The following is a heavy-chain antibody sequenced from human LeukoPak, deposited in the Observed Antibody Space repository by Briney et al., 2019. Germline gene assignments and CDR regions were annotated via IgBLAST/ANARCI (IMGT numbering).Heavy chain of an antibody. CDR1: GFTFSSYW. CDR2: IISDGSTT. V-gene: IGHV3-74*01. CDR3: AKGDALRITMIVVPLAMDY. Sequence: GGSLRLSCAASGFTFSSYWIHWVRQAPGTGLVWVSRIISDGSTTDYADSVKGRFTISRDNAKNNLYLQMNSLRAEDTAVYYCAKGDALRITMIVVPLAMDYWGQGTLVTVPS. D-gene: IGHD3-22*01. J-gene: IGHJ4*02.